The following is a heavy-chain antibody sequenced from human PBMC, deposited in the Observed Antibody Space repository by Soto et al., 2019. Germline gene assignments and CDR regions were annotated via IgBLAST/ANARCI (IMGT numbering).Heavy chain of an antibody. Sequence: HPGGSLRLSCAASGFTFSSYAMSWVRQAPGKGLEWVSAISGSGGSTYYADSVKGRFTISRDNSKNTLYLQMNSLRAEDTAVYYCAKVILSVVVIPRTYYFDYWGQGTLVTVSS. J-gene: IGHJ4*02. V-gene: IGHV3-23*01. CDR3: AKVILSVVVIPRTYYFDY. CDR2: ISGSGGST. CDR1: GFTFSSYA. D-gene: IGHD3-22*01.